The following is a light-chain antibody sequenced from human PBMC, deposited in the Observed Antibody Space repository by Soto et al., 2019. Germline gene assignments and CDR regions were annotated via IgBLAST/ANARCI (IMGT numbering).Light chain of an antibody. CDR1: QSVFNNH. Sequence: EFVLTQSPGTLSLSPGERATLSCRASQSVFNNHIGWYQQKPGQAPRRLIYGVSSRATGIPDRFSGSGSGTDFTLTISRLEPEDFTVYYCQQYGNSVTFGQGTRLEIK. CDR3: QQYGNSVT. CDR2: GVS. J-gene: IGKJ5*01. V-gene: IGKV3-20*01.